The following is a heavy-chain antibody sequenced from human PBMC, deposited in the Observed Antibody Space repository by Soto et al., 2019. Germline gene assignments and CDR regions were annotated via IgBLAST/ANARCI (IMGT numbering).Heavy chain of an antibody. D-gene: IGHD2-15*01. J-gene: IGHJ6*03. CDR3: ARDTVVVVAATPAERTYYMDV. CDR2: TYYRSKWYN. Sequence: SQTLSLTYAISWYRVSRNSAAWNWIRQSPSRGLEWLGRTYYRSKWYNDYAVSVKSRITINPDTSKNQFSLQLNSVTPEDTAVYYCARDTVVVVAATPAERTYYMDVWGKGTTVTVSS. V-gene: IGHV6-1*01. CDR1: WYRVSRNSAA.